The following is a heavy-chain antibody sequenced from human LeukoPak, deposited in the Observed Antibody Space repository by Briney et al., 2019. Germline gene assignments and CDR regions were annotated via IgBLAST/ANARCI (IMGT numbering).Heavy chain of an antibody. CDR1: GYTFTGYY. D-gene: IGHD6-13*01. CDR2: INPNSGDT. J-gene: IGHJ5*02. V-gene: IGHV1-2*02. CDR3: ATTKYSSTSEGLHH. Sequence: ASVKVSCKASGYTFTGYYIHWVRQPPGQGLEWMGWINPNSGDTKYAQKFQGRVTMTRDTSISTAYMDLSRLTSDDTAVYYCATTKYSSTSEGLHHWGQGTLVTVSS.